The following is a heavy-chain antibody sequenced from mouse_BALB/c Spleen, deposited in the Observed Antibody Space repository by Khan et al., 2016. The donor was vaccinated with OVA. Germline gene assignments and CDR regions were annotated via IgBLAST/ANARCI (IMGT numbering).Heavy chain of an antibody. J-gene: IGHJ2*01. Sequence: EVQLQESGPGLVKPSQSLSLTCTVTGYSITSDYAWNWIRQFPGNKLEWMGFISYSGNTNYNPSLKSRISITRYTSKNQFFLQLNSVTTEDTDTYYCARVYGGDFDYWGQGTTLTVSS. D-gene: IGHD1-1*01. CDR1: GYSITSDYA. CDR2: ISYSGNT. V-gene: IGHV3-2*02. CDR3: ARVYGGDFDY.